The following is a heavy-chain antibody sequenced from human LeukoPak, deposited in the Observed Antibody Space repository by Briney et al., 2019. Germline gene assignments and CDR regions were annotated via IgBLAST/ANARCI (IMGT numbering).Heavy chain of an antibody. CDR2: IWYEGNYK. D-gene: IGHD3-3*01. J-gene: IGHJ4*02. CDR1: GFTFSNHG. CDR3: ARGGVATGELDY. V-gene: IGHV3-30*02. Sequence: PGGSLRLSCEASGFTFSNHGFHWVRQAPGKGLEWVACIWYEGNYKYYGDSVKGRFTISRDNSKNTVYLQMNSLRTEDTAVYYCARGGVATGELDYWGQGTLVTVSS.